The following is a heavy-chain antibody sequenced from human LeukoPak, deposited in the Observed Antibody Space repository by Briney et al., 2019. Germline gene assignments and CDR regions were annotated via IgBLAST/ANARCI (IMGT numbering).Heavy chain of an antibody. CDR1: NFTFSDYA. D-gene: IGHD3-3*01. V-gene: IGHV3-23*01. CDR2: ISGSGGST. CDR3: AKGSKSITIFGVAPPDY. J-gene: IGHJ4*02. Sequence: GGSLRLSCVGSNFTFSDYAMNWVRQAPGKGLEWVSAISGSGGSTYYADSVKGRFTISRDNSKNTLYLQMNSLRAEDTAVYYCAKGSKSITIFGVAPPDYWGQGTLVTVSS.